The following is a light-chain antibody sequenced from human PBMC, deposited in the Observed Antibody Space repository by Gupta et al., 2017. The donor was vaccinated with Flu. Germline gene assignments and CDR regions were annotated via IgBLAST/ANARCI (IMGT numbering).Light chain of an antibody. J-gene: IGLJ1*01. CDR2: QDT. Sequence: YELTQAPSVSVSPGQTARITCSGDKLGNKYVYWYQQKAGQSPLLLIYQDTKRPSGTPERFSGSNSGNTATLTISGTQAMDEADYYCQTWDRSTAFFGAGTKVTVL. CDR1: KLGNKY. CDR3: QTWDRSTAF. V-gene: IGLV3-1*01.